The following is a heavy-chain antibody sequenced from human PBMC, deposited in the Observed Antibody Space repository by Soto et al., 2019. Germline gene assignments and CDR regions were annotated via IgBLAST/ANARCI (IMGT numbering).Heavy chain of an antibody. J-gene: IGHJ6*02. CDR3: ARYSGWYGGYYYYYGMDV. D-gene: IGHD6-19*01. CDR1: GGSISSSSYY. V-gene: IGHV4-39*01. CDR2: IYYSGST. Sequence: SETLSLTCTVSGGSISSSSYYWGWIRQPPGKGLEWVGSIYYSGSTYYNPSLKSRVTISVDTSKNQFSLKLSSVTAADTAVYYCARYSGWYGGYYYYYGMDVWGQGTTVTVSS.